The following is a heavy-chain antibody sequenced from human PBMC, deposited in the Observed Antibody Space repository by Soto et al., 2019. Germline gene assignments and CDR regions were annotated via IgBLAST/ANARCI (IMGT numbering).Heavy chain of an antibody. Sequence: QLQLQESGPGLAKPSETLSLTCAVSGVSINTVTYYWGWIRQPPGEGLEWIGAISYGGTTYYNPSRERRLTISLVTSKNHCSLRLRSVTAADTAVYYCAGHRYDSGYYSAQGMDIGGQGTMVTVSS. V-gene: IGHV4-39*01. D-gene: IGHD5-12*01. CDR1: GVSINTVTYY. J-gene: IGHJ3*02. CDR3: AGHRYDSGYYSAQGMDI. CDR2: ISYGGTT.